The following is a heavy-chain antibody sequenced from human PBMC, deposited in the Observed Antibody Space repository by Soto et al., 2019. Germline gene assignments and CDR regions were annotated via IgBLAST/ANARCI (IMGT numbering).Heavy chain of an antibody. CDR1: GFTVSSNY. CDR3: ARGYTASYFDY. V-gene: IGHV3-53*01. J-gene: IGHJ4*02. CDR2: ISGGST. Sequence: GGSLRLSCAASGFTVSSNYMSWVRQAPGKGLEWVSVISGGSTYYADSVKGRFTISRDNSKNTLFLQMNSLRAEDTAVYYCARGYTASYFDYWGQGTLVTVSS. D-gene: IGHD2-21*02.